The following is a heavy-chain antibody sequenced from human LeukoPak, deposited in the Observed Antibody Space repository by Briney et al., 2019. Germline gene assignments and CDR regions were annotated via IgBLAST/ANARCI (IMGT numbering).Heavy chain of an antibody. CDR1: GFTFSSYA. Sequence: GGSLRLSRAASGFTFSSYAMSWVRQAPGKGLEWVSGISGSGGSTHYADSVKGRFTISRDNSKNTLYLQMNSLRAEDTAVYYCVKDEWSSGYDFDYWGQGTLVTVSS. V-gene: IGHV3-23*01. CDR3: VKDEWSSGYDFDY. D-gene: IGHD5-12*01. J-gene: IGHJ4*02. CDR2: ISGSGGST.